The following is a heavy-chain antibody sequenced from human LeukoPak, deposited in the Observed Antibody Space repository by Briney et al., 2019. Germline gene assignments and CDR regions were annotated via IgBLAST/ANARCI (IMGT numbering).Heavy chain of an antibody. D-gene: IGHD5-24*01. CDR1: GGSISSGGYY. Sequence: PSQTLSLTCTVSGGSISSGGYYWSWIRQHPGKGLEFIAYIYYNGDSYYNPPLQSRVTISIDTSKNQFSLKLSSVTAADTAVFYCARVGDAYKRPAWAFDIWGQGTMVTVSS. CDR2: IYYNGDS. J-gene: IGHJ3*02. V-gene: IGHV4-31*03. CDR3: ARVGDAYKRPAWAFDI.